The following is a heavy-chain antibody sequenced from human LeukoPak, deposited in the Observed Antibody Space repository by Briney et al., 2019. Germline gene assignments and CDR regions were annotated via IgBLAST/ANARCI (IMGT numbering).Heavy chain of an antibody. J-gene: IGHJ4*02. CDR3: ARAYCGGGFCYSGFDF. V-gene: IGHV3-48*02. CDR1: GLTFSTYG. D-gene: IGHD2-15*01. CDR2: ISSSTSTI. Sequence: GGSLRLSCAASGLTFSTYGMNWVRQAPGKGLEWVSYISSSTSTIYYADSVKGRFTISRDNAKNSLYLQMNSLRDEDTAVYYCARAYCGGGFCYSGFDFWGQGTLVTVSS.